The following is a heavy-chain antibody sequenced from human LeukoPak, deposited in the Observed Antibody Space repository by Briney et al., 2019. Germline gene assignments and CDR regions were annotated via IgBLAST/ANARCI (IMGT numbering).Heavy chain of an antibody. CDR1: GGSFSGYY. J-gene: IGHJ6*03. CDR3: AREPLYYYYMDV. CDR2: INHSGST. V-gene: IGHV4-34*01. Sequence: SETLSLTCAVYGGSFSGYYWSWIHQPPGKGLEWIGEINHSGSTNYNPSLKSRVTISVDTYKNQFSLKLSSVTAADTAVYYCAREPLYYYYMDVWGKGTTVTVSS.